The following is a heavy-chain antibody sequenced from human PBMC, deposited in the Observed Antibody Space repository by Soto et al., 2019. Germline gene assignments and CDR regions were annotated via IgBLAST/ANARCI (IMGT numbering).Heavy chain of an antibody. CDR2: IYPGDSKT. CDR1: GFSFTTYW. V-gene: IGHV5-51*01. CDR3: AGTAAAGKYYYGMDV. J-gene: IGHJ6*02. Sequence: GESLKISCKGSGFSFTTYWIAWVRQMPGKGLEWMGIIYPGDSKTTYSPSFQGQVTISADKSISTAYLQWSSLKASDTAMYYCAGTAAAGKYYYGMDVWGQGTTVTVSS. D-gene: IGHD6-13*01.